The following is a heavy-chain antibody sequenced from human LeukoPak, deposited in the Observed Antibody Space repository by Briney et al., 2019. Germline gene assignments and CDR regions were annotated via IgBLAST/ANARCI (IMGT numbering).Heavy chain of an antibody. CDR3: ARDLGPFCSGGDCYSGSDGMDV. CDR2: IYYSGST. Sequence: SSETLSLTCTVSGGSISSYYWSWIRQPPGKGLEWIGYIYYSGSTNYNPSLKSRVTISVDTSKNQFSLKLSSVTAADTAVYYCARDLGPFCSGGDCYSGSDGMDVWGQGTTVTVSS. V-gene: IGHV4-59*01. CDR1: GGSISSYY. D-gene: IGHD2-21*02. J-gene: IGHJ6*02.